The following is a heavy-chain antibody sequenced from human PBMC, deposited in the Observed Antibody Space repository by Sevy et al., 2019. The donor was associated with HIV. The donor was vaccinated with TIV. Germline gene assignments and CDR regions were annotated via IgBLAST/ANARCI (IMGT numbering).Heavy chain of an antibody. J-gene: IGHJ4*02. CDR1: RFTLRSYA. V-gene: IGHV3-23*01. CDR3: AKDVRYDSSGYFDY. CDR2: ISGSGVST. D-gene: IGHD3-22*01. Sequence: GGSLRLSCAASRFTLRSYAMSWVRQAPGKGLEWVSAISGSGVSTYYADSVKGRFTISRDNSKNTLYLQMNSLRAEDTAVYYCAKDVRYDSSGYFDYSGQGIVVTVSS.